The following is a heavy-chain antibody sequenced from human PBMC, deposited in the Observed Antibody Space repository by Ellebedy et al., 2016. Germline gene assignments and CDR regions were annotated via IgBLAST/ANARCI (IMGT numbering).Heavy chain of an antibody. V-gene: IGHV4-59*01. Sequence: SETLSLTCTVSGGSISSYYWNWIRQTPGKGLEWIGFIHFSGYANYNPSLKSRVAMSVDTTKGQSSVNLTSVTAADTAIYFCARRGLRIGESWFFDLWGRGTQVTVSS. D-gene: IGHD3-10*01. CDR2: IHFSGYA. CDR1: GGSISSYY. CDR3: ARRGLRIGESWFFDL. J-gene: IGHJ2*01.